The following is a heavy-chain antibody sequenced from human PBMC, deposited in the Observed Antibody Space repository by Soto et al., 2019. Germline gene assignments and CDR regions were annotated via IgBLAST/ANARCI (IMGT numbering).Heavy chain of an antibody. CDR1: VFTFSDFS. D-gene: IGHD3-10*01. V-gene: IGHV3-21*01. Sequence: GSLRLSCAASVFTFSDFSMNWVSQAPGNGLEWVSCISSSSSFIYQADSVKGRFTISRDNAKDSLYLQMNSLRAEDTAVYYCARDRDWYFDLWGRGTLVTVST. CDR3: ARDRDWYFDL. CDR2: ISSSSSFI. J-gene: IGHJ2*01.